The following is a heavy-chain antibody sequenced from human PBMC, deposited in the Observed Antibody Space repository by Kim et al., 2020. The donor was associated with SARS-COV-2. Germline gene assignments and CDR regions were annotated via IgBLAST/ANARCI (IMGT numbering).Heavy chain of an antibody. D-gene: IGHD2-21*02. CDR3: TRPTPYCGGDCYSDY. J-gene: IGHJ4*02. CDR2: IRSKANSYAT. V-gene: IGHV3-73*01. CDR1: GFTFSGSA. Sequence: GGSLRLSCAAYGFTFSGSAMHWVRQASGKGLEWVGRIRSKANSYATAYAASVKGRFTISRDDSKNTAYLQMNSLKTEDTAVYYCTRPTPYCGGDCYSDYWGQGTLVTVSS.